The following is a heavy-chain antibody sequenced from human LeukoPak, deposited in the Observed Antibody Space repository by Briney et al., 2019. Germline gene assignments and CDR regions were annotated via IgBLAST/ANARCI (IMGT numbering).Heavy chain of an antibody. J-gene: IGHJ4*02. Sequence: PGGSLRLSCAASRFTFNSYAMSWVRQAPGKGLEWVSVIGGSNGITFYVGSVKGRFTISRDNSKNTVYLQMNSLRAEDTAMYYCARRDDHNGRDYWGQGTLVTVSS. D-gene: IGHD5-24*01. CDR3: ARRDDHNGRDY. CDR1: RFTFNSYA. V-gene: IGHV3-23*01. CDR2: IGGSNGIT.